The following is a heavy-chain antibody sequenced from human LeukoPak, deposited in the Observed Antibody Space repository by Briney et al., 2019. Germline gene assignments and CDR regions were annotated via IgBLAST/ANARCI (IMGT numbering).Heavy chain of an antibody. CDR1: GYTFTTYA. D-gene: IGHD5-18*01. V-gene: IGHV7-4-1*02. J-gene: IGHJ4*02. CDR3: GRDPKLGIRGYTYGYFDS. Sequence: ASVKVSCKTSGYTFTTYAISWVRQAPGQGLEWMGWINTNTGNPTYAQGFTGRYVFSLDTSVSTAYLQISGLKAGDTAVYYCGRDPKLGIRGYTYGYFDSWGQGTLVTVSS. CDR2: INTNTGNP.